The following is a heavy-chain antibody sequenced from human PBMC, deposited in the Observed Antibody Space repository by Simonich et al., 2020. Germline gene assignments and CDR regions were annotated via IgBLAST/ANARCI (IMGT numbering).Heavy chain of an antibody. CDR1: GYSISSGYY. CDR2: IYHSDST. CDR3: ARVGYSNYYYYGMDV. J-gene: IGHJ6*02. V-gene: IGHV4-38-2*01. D-gene: IGHD6-13*01. Sequence: QVQLQESGPGLVKPSETLSLTCAVSGYSISSGYYWGWIRQPPGKGLEWIGSIYHSDSTSYNPSLKRRVTISVDTSKNQFSLKLSSVTAADTAVYYCARVGYSNYYYYGMDVWGQGTTVTVSS.